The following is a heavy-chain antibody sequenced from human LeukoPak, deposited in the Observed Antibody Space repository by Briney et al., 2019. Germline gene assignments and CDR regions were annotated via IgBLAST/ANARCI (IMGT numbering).Heavy chain of an antibody. CDR3: ATAAPGYYDILTGYYLGNY. V-gene: IGHV1-24*01. J-gene: IGHJ4*02. Sequence: ASVKVSCKVSGYTXTELSMHWVRQAPGKGLEWMGGFDLEDGETIYAQKFQGRVTMTEDTSTDTAYMELSSLRSEDTAVYYCATAAPGYYDILTGYYLGNYWGQGTLVTVSS. CDR1: GYTXTELS. CDR2: FDLEDGET. D-gene: IGHD3-9*01.